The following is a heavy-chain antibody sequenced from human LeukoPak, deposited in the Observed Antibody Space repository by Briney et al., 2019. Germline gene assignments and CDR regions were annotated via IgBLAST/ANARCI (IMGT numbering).Heavy chain of an antibody. Sequence: SETLSLTCTVSGGSISSYYWSWIRQPAGKGLEWIGRIYTSGSTNYNPSLKSRVTMSVDTSKNQFSLKLSSVTAADTAIYYCARFYYDDTGVSYFFDSWGQGTLVTVSS. CDR3: ARFYYDDTGVSYFFDS. V-gene: IGHV4-4*07. D-gene: IGHD3-16*01. CDR1: GGSISSYY. CDR2: IYTSGST. J-gene: IGHJ4*02.